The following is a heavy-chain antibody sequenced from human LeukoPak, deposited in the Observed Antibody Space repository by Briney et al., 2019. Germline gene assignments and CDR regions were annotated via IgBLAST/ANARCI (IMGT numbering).Heavy chain of an antibody. CDR1: AYTFTDYY. CDR3: ARVAYGNSATHFDY. J-gene: IGHJ4*02. CDR2: MNPNSGGA. D-gene: IGHD4-23*01. Sequence: ASVKVSCKASAYTFTDYYIHWVRQAPGQGLEWMGRMNPNSGGADYAPKFQGRASMTRETSIKTAYVELTRLQSNDTAMYYCARVAYGNSATHFDYWGQGTLVTVSS. V-gene: IGHV1-2*06.